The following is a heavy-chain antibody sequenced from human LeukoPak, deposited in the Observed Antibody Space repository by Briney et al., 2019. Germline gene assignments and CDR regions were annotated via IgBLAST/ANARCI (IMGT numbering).Heavy chain of an antibody. D-gene: IGHD2-15*01. CDR3: AAGPLGYCSGGSCLLVH. CDR1: GGSISSYY. J-gene: IGHJ1*01. V-gene: IGHV4-59*01. CDR2: IYYSGST. Sequence: PSETLSLTCTVSGGSISSYYWSWIRQPPAKGLEWIGYIYYSGSTNYNPSLKSRVTISVDTSKNQFSLKLSSVTAADTAVYYCAAGPLGYCSGGSCLLVHWGQGTLVTVSS.